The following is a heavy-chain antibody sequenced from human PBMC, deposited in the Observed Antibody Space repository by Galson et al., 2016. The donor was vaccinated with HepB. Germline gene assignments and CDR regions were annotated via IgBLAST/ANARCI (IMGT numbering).Heavy chain of an antibody. CDR1: GGSISSSSYY. CDR2: IYNSGNS. D-gene: IGHD1-7*01. V-gene: IGHV4-39*07. Sequence: SETLSLTCTVSGGSISSSSYYWGWIRQPPGKGLEYIGIIYNSGNSYYNPSLKSRVAISVDTSKNQISLRVTSVTAAATAVYYCARATPSAWYTWHYVYPDSWGQGTLVAVSS. CDR3: ARATPSAWYTWHYVYPDS. J-gene: IGHJ4*02.